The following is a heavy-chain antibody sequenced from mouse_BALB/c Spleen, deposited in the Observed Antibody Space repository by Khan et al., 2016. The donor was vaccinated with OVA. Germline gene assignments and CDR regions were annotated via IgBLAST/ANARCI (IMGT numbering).Heavy chain of an antibody. CDR3: AKGGAYYRSDGWFAY. CDR1: GYTFTTYT. D-gene: IGHD2-14*01. Sequence: QVQLKESGAELARPGASVKMSCKASGYTFTTYTIHWVKQRPGQGLEWIGYIIPSTDYTTYNQKFKDKATLTADKSYSPAYMQLSSLTSDDSAVYYCAKGGAYYRSDGWFAYWGQGTLVTVSA. CDR2: IIPSTDYT. J-gene: IGHJ3*01. V-gene: IGHV1-4*01.